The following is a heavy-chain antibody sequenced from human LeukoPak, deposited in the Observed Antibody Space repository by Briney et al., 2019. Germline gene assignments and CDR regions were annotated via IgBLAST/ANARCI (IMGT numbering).Heavy chain of an antibody. Sequence: PGGSLRLSCAASGFTFSSYWMHWVRQAPGKGLVWVSRINSDGSSTSYADSVKGRFTISRDNAKSTPYLQMNSLRAEDTAVYYCAREYGSGSYSDYWGQGTLVTVSS. V-gene: IGHV3-74*01. CDR3: AREYGSGSYSDY. CDR2: INSDGSST. J-gene: IGHJ4*02. CDR1: GFTFSSYW. D-gene: IGHD3-10*01.